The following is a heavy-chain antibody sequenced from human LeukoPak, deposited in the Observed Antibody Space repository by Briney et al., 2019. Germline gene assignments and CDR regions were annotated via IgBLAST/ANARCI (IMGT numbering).Heavy chain of an antibody. J-gene: IGHJ4*02. Sequence: AGGSLRLSCLTSGFDFRGSYMSWVRQTPGKRLEYVANINPTGSGKFYVDSVRGRFTIYRDNTRDSLYLQMNSLRAEDTAVYYCARDLWARNDYWGRGTLVTVSS. D-gene: IGHD2-21*01. V-gene: IGHV3-7*03. CDR3: ARDLWARNDY. CDR1: GFDFRGSY. CDR2: INPTGSGK.